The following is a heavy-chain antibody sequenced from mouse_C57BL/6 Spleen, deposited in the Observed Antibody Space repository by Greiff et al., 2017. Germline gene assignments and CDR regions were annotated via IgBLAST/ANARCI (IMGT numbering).Heavy chain of an antibody. J-gene: IGHJ3*01. CDR1: GYTFTSYT. Sequence: QVQLQQSGAELARPGASVKMSCKASGYTFTSYTMHWVKQRPGQGLEWIGYINPSSGYTKYNQKFKDKATLTADKSSSTAYMQLSSLTSEDSAVXYCARTIYYDYDLFAYWGQGTLVTVSA. D-gene: IGHD2-4*01. CDR3: ARTIYYDYDLFAY. CDR2: INPSSGYT. V-gene: IGHV1-4*01.